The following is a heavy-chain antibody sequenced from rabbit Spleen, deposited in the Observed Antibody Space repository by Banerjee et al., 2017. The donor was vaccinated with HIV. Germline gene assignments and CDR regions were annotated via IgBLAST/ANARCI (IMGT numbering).Heavy chain of an antibody. Sequence: QEQLVESGGGLVQPGGSLKLSCKASGFSFNSGYDMCWVRQAPGKGLEWIACIDTGSSGFTYFATWAKGRFTCSKTSSTTVTLQMTRLTAADTATYFCARDTSSSFSSYGMDLWGPGPSSPS. V-gene: IGHV1S45*01. CDR3: ARDTSSSFSSYGMDL. D-gene: IGHD1-1*01. CDR1: GFSFNSGYD. CDR2: IDTGSSGFT. J-gene: IGHJ6*01.